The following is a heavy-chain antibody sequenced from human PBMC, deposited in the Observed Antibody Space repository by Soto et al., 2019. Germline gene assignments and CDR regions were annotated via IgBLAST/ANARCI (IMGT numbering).Heavy chain of an antibody. CDR2: IIPIFGTA. J-gene: IGHJ6*02. CDR1: GGTFSSYA. D-gene: IGHD2-15*01. Sequence: SVKVSCKASGGTFSSYAISWVRQAPVQGLEWMGWIIPIFGTANYAQKFQGRVTITADKYTSTAYMSLSSLRSEDTAVYYCERDCNGGRCYWRDYYHGMDVWGQ. CDR3: ERDCNGGRCYWRDYYHGMDV. V-gene: IGHV1-69*06.